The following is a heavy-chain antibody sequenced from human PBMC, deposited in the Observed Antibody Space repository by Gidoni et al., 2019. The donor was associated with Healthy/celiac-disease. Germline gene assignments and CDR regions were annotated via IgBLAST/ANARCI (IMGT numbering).Heavy chain of an antibody. J-gene: IGHJ4*02. CDR3: AKDYSSGRPPYYFDY. CDR1: GFTFDDYA. Sequence: EVQLVESGGGLVQPGRSLRLSCAASGFTFDDYAMHWVRQAPGKGLEWVSGISWNSGSIGYADSVKGRFTISRDNAKNSLYLQMNSLRAEDTALYYCAKDYSSGRPPYYFDYWGQGTLVTVSS. CDR2: ISWNSGSI. D-gene: IGHD2-21*01. V-gene: IGHV3-9*01.